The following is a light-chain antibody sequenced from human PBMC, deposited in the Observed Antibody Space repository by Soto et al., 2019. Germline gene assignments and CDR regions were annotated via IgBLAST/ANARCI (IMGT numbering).Light chain of an antibody. CDR3: QQYTSYWT. CDR2: DAS. CDR1: ESVSNW. V-gene: IGKV1-5*01. J-gene: IGKJ1*01. Sequence: DIQITQSPSTLSASVGARVTMTCRASESVSNWLAWYQQKPGKAPKLLIYDASTLEGGVPSRFSGSGSGPEFTLTISSLQPDDYATYYCQQYTSYWTFGQGTKVEIK.